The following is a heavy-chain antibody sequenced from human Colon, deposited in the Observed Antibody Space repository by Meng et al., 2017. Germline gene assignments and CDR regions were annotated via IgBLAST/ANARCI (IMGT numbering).Heavy chain of an antibody. Sequence: QRQQSGPGSVKPSPTLSRTCAISGDSVSSNSAAWNWIRQSPSRGLEWLGRTYYRSKWYNDYAVSVKSRITINPATSKNQFSLQLNSVTPEDTAVYYCARDSSSSAYSPFDYWGQGTLVTVSS. V-gene: IGHV6-1*01. J-gene: IGHJ4*02. CDR1: GDSVSSNSAA. CDR3: ARDSSSSAYSPFDY. D-gene: IGHD3-22*01. CDR2: TYYRSKWYN.